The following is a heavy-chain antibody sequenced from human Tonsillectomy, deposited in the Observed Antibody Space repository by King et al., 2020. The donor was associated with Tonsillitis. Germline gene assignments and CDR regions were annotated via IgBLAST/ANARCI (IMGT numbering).Heavy chain of an antibody. J-gene: IGHJ4*02. Sequence: VQLQESGPGLVKPSETLSLTCTVSGGSISSGYWSWYRQPPGKGLEWIGYIYNSGSTNYNPSLKSRVTISVDTSKNQFSLKLTSVTAADTAVCYCEGHGGCWGQGTLVTVSS. CDR2: IYNSGST. V-gene: IGHV4-59*08. CDR1: GGSISSGY. D-gene: IGHD3-10*01. CDR3: EGHGGC.